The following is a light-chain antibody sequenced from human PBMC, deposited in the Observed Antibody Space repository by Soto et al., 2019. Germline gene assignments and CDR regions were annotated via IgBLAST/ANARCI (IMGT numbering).Light chain of an antibody. Sequence: LTQPPSVSGSPGQSVTISCTGTSTDFVSYNRVSWYQQPPGTAPKLMIYEVSKRPSGVPDRFSGSKSGNTASLTISGLQAADEADYYCSLYTSENAYVFGLGPRSPS. V-gene: IGLV2-18*01. CDR3: SLYTSENAYV. J-gene: IGLJ1*01. CDR2: EVS. CDR1: STDFVSYNR.